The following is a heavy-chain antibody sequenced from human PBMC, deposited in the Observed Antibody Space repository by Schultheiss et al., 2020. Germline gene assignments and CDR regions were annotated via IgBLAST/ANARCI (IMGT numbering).Heavy chain of an antibody. J-gene: IGHJ6*03. CDR3: AKIYGSGSYTYYYYYYMDV. CDR1: GFTFSSYA. Sequence: GGSLRLSCAASGFTFSSYAMSWVRQAPGKGLEWVSAISGSGGSTYYADSVKGRFTISRDNSKNTLYLQMNSLRAEDTAVYYCAKIYGSGSYTYYYYYYMDVWGKGTTVTVSS. CDR2: ISGSGGST. V-gene: IGHV3-23*01. D-gene: IGHD3-10*01.